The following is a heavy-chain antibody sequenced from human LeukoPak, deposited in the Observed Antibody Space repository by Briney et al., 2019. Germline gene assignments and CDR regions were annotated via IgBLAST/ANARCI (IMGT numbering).Heavy chain of an antibody. Sequence: GASVKVSCKASGYTFTSYGISWVRQAPGQGLGWMGWMSAYNGNTNYAQKLQGRVTMTTDTSTSTAYMELRSLRSDDTAVYYCARHLDPTDAFDSWGQGTMVTVSS. D-gene: IGHD2-2*03. CDR1: GYTFTSYG. V-gene: IGHV1-18*01. CDR3: ARHLDPTDAFDS. CDR2: MSAYNGNT. J-gene: IGHJ3*02.